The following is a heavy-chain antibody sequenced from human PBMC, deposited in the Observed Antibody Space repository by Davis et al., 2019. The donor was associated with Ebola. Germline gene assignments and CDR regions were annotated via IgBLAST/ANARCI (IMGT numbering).Heavy chain of an antibody. J-gene: IGHJ4*02. D-gene: IGHD3-3*01. V-gene: IGHV1-18*01. CDR3: ARDPTTIFGVVTLDY. Sequence: ASVKVSCKASGYTFTTFGISWVRQAPGQGLEWMGWINPHNGNTNYAQNVQGRVIMTSDTATTTAYMEVGSLRSDDTAVYYCARDPTTIFGVVTLDYWGQGTLVTVSS. CDR2: INPHNGNT. CDR1: GYTFTTFG.